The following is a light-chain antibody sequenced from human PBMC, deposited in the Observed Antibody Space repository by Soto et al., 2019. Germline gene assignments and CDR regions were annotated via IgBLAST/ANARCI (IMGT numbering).Light chain of an antibody. CDR1: QSLVYSDGNTY. Sequence: DIVMTQSPLSLPVTLGQPASISCSSSQSLVYSDGNTYLNWFQQRPGQSPRRLIYQVSNRDSGGPDRFSGSGSGTDFTLEISRVEVDDVGVYYCMQNTQCPWTFGQGTKVEIK. V-gene: IGKV2-30*01. CDR3: MQNTQCPWT. J-gene: IGKJ1*01. CDR2: QVS.